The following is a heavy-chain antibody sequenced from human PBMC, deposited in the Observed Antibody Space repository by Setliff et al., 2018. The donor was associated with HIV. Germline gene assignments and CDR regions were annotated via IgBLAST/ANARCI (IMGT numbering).Heavy chain of an antibody. V-gene: IGHV4-34*01. J-gene: IGHJ6*03. D-gene: IGHD6-19*01. CDR1: GESFRGYY. Sequence: LSLTCAVYGESFRGYYWTWIRQSPGKGLEWIGEINHSGSTNYNPPLKSRVTISVDTSKNQFSLKLHSMTAADTAVYFCARGRAYSSGWGLLRNYYMDVWGKGTTVTVSS. CDR2: INHSGST. CDR3: ARGRAYSSGWGLLRNYYMDV.